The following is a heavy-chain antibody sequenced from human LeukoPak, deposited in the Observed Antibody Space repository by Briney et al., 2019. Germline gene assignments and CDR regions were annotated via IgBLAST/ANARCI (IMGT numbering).Heavy chain of an antibody. D-gene: IGHD5-12*01. Sequence: ASVTVSCKASGYTFTGYYMHWVRQAPGQGLEWMGWINPNSGGTNYAQKFQGRVTMTRDTSISTAYMELSRLRSDDTAVYYCARDPTPSGYDYYFDYWGQGTLVTVSS. V-gene: IGHV1-2*02. CDR2: INPNSGGT. CDR1: GYTFTGYY. J-gene: IGHJ4*02. CDR3: ARDPTPSGYDYYFDY.